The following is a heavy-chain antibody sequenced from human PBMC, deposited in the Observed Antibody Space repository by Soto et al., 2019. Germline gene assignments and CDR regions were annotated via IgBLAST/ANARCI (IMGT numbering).Heavy chain of an antibody. CDR3: AKTFRDVAIFDS. D-gene: IGHD5-12*01. V-gene: IGHV3-9*01. Sequence: EVQLVESGGGLVQPGGSLRLSCEGSGFTFDDHAMHWVRQVPGKGLEWVSGISWNSGSKAYADSVKGRFTISRDNSKNSLYLQMNSLRVEDTAFYYCAKTFRDVAIFDSWGQGTLFTVSS. CDR1: GFTFDDHA. CDR2: ISWNSGSK. J-gene: IGHJ4*02.